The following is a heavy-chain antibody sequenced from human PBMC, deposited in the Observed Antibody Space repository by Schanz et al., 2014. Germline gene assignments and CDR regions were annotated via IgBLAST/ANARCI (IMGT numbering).Heavy chain of an antibody. J-gene: IGHJ6*02. Sequence: EVQLLESGGGLVKPGGSLRLSCAASGFTFSDHYMDWVRQAPGKGLEWVSTISASGGSTYYADSVKGRFTISRDNSKNILYLQMNSLRAEDTAVYYCAKARRKSNCSGGRCFHYSYYGMDVWGQGTTVTVSS. CDR3: AKARRKSNCSGGRCFHYSYYGMDV. D-gene: IGHD2-15*01. CDR1: GFTFSDHY. V-gene: IGHV3-23*01. CDR2: ISASGGST.